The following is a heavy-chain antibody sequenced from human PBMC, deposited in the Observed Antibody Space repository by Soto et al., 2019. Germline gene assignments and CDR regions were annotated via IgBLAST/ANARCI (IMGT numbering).Heavy chain of an antibody. CDR1: GFTYNSYD. CDR3: TRAAFGDGMDL. CDR2: MGGACAR. Sequence: EVQLVESGGGLVQPGGSLRLSCAAFGFTYNSYDMHWVRQVTGKGLEWVSSMGGACAREYADSVKGRFIISRDNAKNSLYLQMDSLRVGDTAVYYCTRAAFGDGMDLWGQGTPGTVSS. D-gene: IGHD3-10*01. J-gene: IGHJ6*02. V-gene: IGHV3-13*01.